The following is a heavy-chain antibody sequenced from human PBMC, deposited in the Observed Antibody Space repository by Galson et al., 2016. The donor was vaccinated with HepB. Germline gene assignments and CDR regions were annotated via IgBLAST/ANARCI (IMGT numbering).Heavy chain of an antibody. V-gene: IGHV3-48*02. D-gene: IGHD3-9*01. CDR1: GFTFRSHS. CDR2: ISSGSTTI. J-gene: IGHJ4*02. Sequence: SLRLSCAASGFTFRSHSMNWVRQAPGKGLEWVSYISSGSTTIYNADSVKGRFTISRDNATNSLYLQMNSLRDEDTAVYYGARVGSRYFAWLLPFDNWGQGTLVTVSS. CDR3: ARVGSRYFAWLLPFDN.